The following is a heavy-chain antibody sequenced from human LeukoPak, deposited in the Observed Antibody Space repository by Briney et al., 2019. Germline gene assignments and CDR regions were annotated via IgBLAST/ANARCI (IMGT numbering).Heavy chain of an antibody. CDR2: ISYDGSKK. J-gene: IGHJ4*02. Sequence: GRSLRLSCAASGFTFSSSAMHWVRQAPGKRLEWVAIISYDGSKKYSADSVKGRFTISRDNSKNTLYLQMNSLRAEDTAVYYCARDAATIVVWYYFDYWGQGTLVTVSS. CDR1: GFTFSSSA. V-gene: IGHV3-30*01. D-gene: IGHD3-10*01. CDR3: ARDAATIVVWYYFDY.